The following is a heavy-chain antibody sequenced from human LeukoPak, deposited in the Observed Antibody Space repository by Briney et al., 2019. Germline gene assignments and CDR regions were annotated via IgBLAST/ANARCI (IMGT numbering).Heavy chain of an antibody. CDR1: KFTFSNYA. CDR3: AIESGLTIGY. D-gene: IGHD1-26*01. Sequence: GGSLRLSCAASKFTFSNYAMHWVRQAPGKGLEWVAVISYDGSNNYYADSVEGRFTISRDNSKNTLYLQMDSLRAEDTAVYYCAIESGLTIGYWGQGTLVTVSS. V-gene: IGHV3-30*04. J-gene: IGHJ4*02. CDR2: ISYDGSNN.